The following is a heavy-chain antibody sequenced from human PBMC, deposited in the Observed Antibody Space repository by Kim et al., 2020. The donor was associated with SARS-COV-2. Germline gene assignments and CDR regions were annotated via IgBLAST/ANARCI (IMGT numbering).Heavy chain of an antibody. V-gene: IGHV3-21*01. D-gene: IGHD3-22*01. CDR1: GFTFSSYS. Sequence: GGSLRLSCAASGFTFSSYSMNWVRQAPGKGLEWVSSISSSSSYIYYADSVKGRFTISRDNAKNSLYLQMNSLRAEDTAVYYCARDKGLGGWLFKSGDYMDVWGKGTTVTVSS. CDR3: ARDKGLGGWLFKSGDYMDV. CDR2: ISSSSSYI. J-gene: IGHJ6*03.